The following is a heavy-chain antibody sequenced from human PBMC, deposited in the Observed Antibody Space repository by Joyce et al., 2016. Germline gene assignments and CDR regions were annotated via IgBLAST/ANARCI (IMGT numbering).Heavy chain of an antibody. CDR2: ISDSGGST. V-gene: IGHV3-23*01. D-gene: IGHD4-11*01. Sequence: EVQLLESGGGLVQPGGSLTLSCAASGFTFNNYGLTWVRQAPGKGLEWVSSISDSGGSTYYADSVRDRFTISRDNSKNTLFLQMTSLTAEDTAVYYCAKDRPYSTYYYFYYMDVWGKGTTVTVSS. CDR3: AKDRPYSTYYYFYYMDV. J-gene: IGHJ6*03. CDR1: GFTFNNYG.